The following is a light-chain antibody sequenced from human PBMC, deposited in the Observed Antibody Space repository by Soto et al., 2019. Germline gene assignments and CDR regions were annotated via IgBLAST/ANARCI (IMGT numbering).Light chain of an antibody. CDR1: SSDVGGYTK. CDR3: SSYTSRSTLV. Sequence: QSVLTQPASVSGSPGQSITISCTGTSSDVGGYTKVSWFQQHPGKAPRLLIYEVSDRPSGVSNRFSGSKSGNTASLTISGLQAEDEADYYCSSYTSRSTLVFGGGTKLTVL. V-gene: IGLV2-14*01. CDR2: EVS. J-gene: IGLJ2*01.